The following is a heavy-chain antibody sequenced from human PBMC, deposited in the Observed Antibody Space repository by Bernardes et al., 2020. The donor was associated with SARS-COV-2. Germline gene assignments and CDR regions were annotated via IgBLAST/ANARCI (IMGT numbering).Heavy chain of an antibody. CDR3: AELGGTTVDY. CDR1: GFSFTSYG. CDR2: ISSGGSNS. Sequence: GGSLRLSCAGSGFSFTSYGMHWVRQAPGKGLEWVALISSGGSNSYYADSVKGRFTISRDNSKNMLFLQMNSLKSEDTAVYYCAELGGTTVDYWGQGTLVTVSS. V-gene: IGHV3-30*18. J-gene: IGHJ4*02. D-gene: IGHD1-26*01.